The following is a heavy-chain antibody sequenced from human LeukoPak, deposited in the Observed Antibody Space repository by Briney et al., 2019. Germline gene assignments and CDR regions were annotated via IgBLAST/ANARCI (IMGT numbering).Heavy chain of an antibody. CDR2: IYYSGST. CDR3: ARHPMVRGVINHYFDY. J-gene: IGHJ4*02. V-gene: IGHV4-39*01. D-gene: IGHD3-10*01. Sequence: RSSETLSLTCTVSGGSISSSSYYWGWIRQPPGKGLEWIGSIYYSGSTYYNPSLKSRVTISVDTSKNQFSLKLSSVTAADTAVYYCARHPMVRGVINHYFDYWGQGTLVTVSS. CDR1: GGSISSSSYY.